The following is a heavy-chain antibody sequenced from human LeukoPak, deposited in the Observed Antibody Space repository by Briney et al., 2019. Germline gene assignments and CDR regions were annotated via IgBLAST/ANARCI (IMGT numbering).Heavy chain of an antibody. CDR1: GGSFSGYY. Sequence: SETLSLTCAVYGGSFSGYYWSWIRQPPGKGLEWIGEINHSGSTNYNPSLKSRVTISVDTSKNQFSLKLSSVTAADTAVNYCARGGRIAAAGTGTDWFDPWGQGTLVTVSS. J-gene: IGHJ5*02. D-gene: IGHD6-13*01. CDR3: ARGGRIAAAGTGTDWFDP. V-gene: IGHV4-34*01. CDR2: INHSGST.